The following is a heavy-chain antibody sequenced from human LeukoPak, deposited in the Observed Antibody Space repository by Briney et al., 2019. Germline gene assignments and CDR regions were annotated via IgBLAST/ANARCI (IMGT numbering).Heavy chain of an antibody. Sequence: ASAKVSCKASGYTFTSYDINWVRQATGQGLEWMGWMNPNSGNTGYAQKFQGRVTMTRNTSISTAYMELSSLRSEDTAVYYCARLGYCSSTSCPDDWGQGTLVTVSS. D-gene: IGHD2-2*03. CDR2: MNPNSGNT. J-gene: IGHJ4*02. V-gene: IGHV1-8*01. CDR3: ARLGYCSSTSCPDD. CDR1: GYTFTSYD.